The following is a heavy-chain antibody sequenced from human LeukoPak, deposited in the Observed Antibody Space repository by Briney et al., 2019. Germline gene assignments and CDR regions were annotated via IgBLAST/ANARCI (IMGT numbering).Heavy chain of an antibody. Sequence: ALVKVSCKASGYTFTSYGISWVRQAPGQGLEWMGWISAYNGNTNYAQKLQGRVTMTTDTSTSTAYMELRSLRSDDTAVYYCARNYYDSSGYGSLNWFDPWGQGTLVTVSS. CDR3: ARNYYDSSGYGSLNWFDP. J-gene: IGHJ5*02. D-gene: IGHD3-22*01. CDR2: ISAYNGNT. CDR1: GYTFTSYG. V-gene: IGHV1-18*01.